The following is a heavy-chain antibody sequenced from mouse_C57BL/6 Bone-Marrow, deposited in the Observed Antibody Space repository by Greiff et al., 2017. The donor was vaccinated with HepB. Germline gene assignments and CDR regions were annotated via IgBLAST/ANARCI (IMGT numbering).Heavy chain of an antibody. CDR1: GYTFTDYA. J-gene: IGHJ4*01. CDR2: ISTYYGDA. CDR3: LIYYYGSSPHAMDY. V-gene: IGHV1-67*01. Sequence: QVHVKQSGPELVRPGVSVKISCKGSGYTFTDYAMHWVKQSHAKSLEWIGVISTYYGDASYNQKFKDKATMTVDKSSSTAYMELARLTSEDSAVYYLLIYYYGSSPHAMDYWGQGTSVTVSS. D-gene: IGHD1-1*01.